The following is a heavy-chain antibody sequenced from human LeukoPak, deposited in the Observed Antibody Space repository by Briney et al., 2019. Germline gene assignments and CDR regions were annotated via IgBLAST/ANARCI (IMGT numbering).Heavy chain of an antibody. D-gene: IGHD6-13*01. Sequence: GASVKVSCKASGGTFSSYAISWVRQAPGQGLEWMGRIIPILGIANYAQKFQGRVTITADKSTSTAYMELSSLRSEDTAVYYCADSSSWYYSDYWGQGTLVTVSS. CDR1: GGTFSSYA. CDR3: ADSSSWYYSDY. J-gene: IGHJ4*02. CDR2: IIPILGIA. V-gene: IGHV1-69*04.